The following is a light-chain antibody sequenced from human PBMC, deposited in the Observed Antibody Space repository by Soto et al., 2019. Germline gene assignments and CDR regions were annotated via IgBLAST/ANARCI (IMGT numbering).Light chain of an antibody. J-gene: IGKJ5*01. Sequence: ETVLTQSPATLSLSPGERATLSCRASQSVSSYLAWYQQKPGQAPRLLIYDASSRATGIPARFSGSGSGTDFTLTSSSLEPEDFAVYYCQQRSNWPPVTFGQGTRLEIK. CDR3: QQRSNWPPVT. CDR2: DAS. CDR1: QSVSSY. V-gene: IGKV3-11*01.